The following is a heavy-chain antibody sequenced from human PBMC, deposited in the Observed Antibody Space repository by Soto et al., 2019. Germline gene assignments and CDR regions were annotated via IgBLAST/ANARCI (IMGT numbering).Heavy chain of an antibody. Sequence: QVQLVESGGGVVQPGRSLRLSCAASGFTFSSYGMHWVRQAPGKGLEWVAVIWYDGSNKYYADSVKGRFTISRDNSKNTLDLQMNSLRAEDTAVYCCARDIRPRPDYWGQGTLVTVSS. CDR3: ARDIRPRPDY. D-gene: IGHD6-6*01. V-gene: IGHV3-33*01. CDR1: GFTFSSYG. CDR2: IWYDGSNK. J-gene: IGHJ4*02.